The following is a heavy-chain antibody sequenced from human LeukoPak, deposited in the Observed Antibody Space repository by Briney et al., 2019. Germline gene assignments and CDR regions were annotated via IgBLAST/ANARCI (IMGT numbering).Heavy chain of an antibody. CDR3: ARDQGRLASNPYYYYGMDV. CDR2: ISSSSSYI. D-gene: IGHD6-19*01. Sequence: PGGSLRLSCVASGFPFSSYWMTWVRQAPGKGLEWVSSISSSSSYIYYADSVKDRFTISRDNAKNSLYLQMNSLRAEDTAVYYCARDQGRLASNPYYYYGMDVWGQGTTVTVSS. CDR1: GFPFSSYW. V-gene: IGHV3-21*01. J-gene: IGHJ6*02.